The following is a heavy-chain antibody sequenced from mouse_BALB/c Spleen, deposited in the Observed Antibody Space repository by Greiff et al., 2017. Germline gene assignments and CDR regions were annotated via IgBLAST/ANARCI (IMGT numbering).Heavy chain of an antibody. V-gene: IGHV1-7*01. CDR2: INPSTGYT. J-gene: IGHJ2*01. Sequence: QVQLQQSGAELAKPGASVKMSCKASGYTFTSYWMHWVKQRPGQGLEWIGYINPSTGYTEYNQKFKDKATLTADKSSSTAYMQLSSLTSEDSAVYYCARGGQPYYLDYWGQGTTLTVSS. CDR3: ARGGQPYYLDY. CDR1: GYTFTSYW. D-gene: IGHD6-1*01.